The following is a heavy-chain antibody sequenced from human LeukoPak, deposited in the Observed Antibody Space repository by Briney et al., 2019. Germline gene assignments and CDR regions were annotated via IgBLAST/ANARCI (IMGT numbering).Heavy chain of an antibody. Sequence: GGSLRLSCAASGFTFDDYAMHWVRQAPGKGLEWVSGISWNSGSIGYADSVKGRFTISRDNAKNSLYLQMNSLRAEDTALYYCAKDHSSNYYDSSGYYFDYWGQGTLVTVSS. D-gene: IGHD3-22*01. V-gene: IGHV3-9*01. J-gene: IGHJ4*02. CDR1: GFTFDDYA. CDR2: ISWNSGSI. CDR3: AKDHSSNYYDSSGYYFDY.